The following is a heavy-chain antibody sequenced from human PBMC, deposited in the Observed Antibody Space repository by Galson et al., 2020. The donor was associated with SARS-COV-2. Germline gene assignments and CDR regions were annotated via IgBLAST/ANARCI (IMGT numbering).Heavy chain of an antibody. CDR3: AKSLSSASGSSSYYYGLDV. CDR2: ISGPGGTT. CDR1: GFTFSSFA. V-gene: IGHV3-23*01. J-gene: IGHJ6*02. D-gene: IGHD6-19*01. Sequence: GESLKISCAASGFTFSSFAMSWVRQAPGKGLQLVSAISGPGGTTYYADSSLKGRFTISRDNSRSTLFLQMSNLRAEDTATYFCAKSLSSASGSSSYYYGLDVWGRGTTVTVSS.